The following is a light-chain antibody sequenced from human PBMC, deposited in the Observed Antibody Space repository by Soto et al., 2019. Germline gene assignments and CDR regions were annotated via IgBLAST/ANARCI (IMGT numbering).Light chain of an antibody. Sequence: EIVLTQSPGTLSLSPGERATLSCRASQSVSNSFLAWYQQKPGQAPRLLIFGASSRATGIPDRFSGSGSGTDFTLNISRLETEDFAVYYCQQYGSSIQPFGGGTKVEI. J-gene: IGKJ4*01. CDR1: QSVSNSF. V-gene: IGKV3-20*01. CDR2: GAS. CDR3: QQYGSSIQP.